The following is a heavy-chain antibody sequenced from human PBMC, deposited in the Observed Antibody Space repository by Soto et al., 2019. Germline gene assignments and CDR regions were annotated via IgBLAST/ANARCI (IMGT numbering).Heavy chain of an antibody. J-gene: IGHJ4*02. D-gene: IGHD2-21*02. CDR3: ARGPSCGGDCYLFDY. Sequence: ASVNVSCKSSGYTFTSYYIHWVRQAPGQGLEWMAMINPSGGRTKYAQIFQGRVTLTRDTSTGTVDMELSSLTSEDTAIYYCARGPSCGGDCYLFDYWGQGTHVTVSS. V-gene: IGHV1-46*01. CDR2: INPSGGRT. CDR1: GYTFTSYY.